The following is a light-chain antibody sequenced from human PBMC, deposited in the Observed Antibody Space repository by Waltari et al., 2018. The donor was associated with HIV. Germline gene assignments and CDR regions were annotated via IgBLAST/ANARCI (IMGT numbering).Light chain of an antibody. V-gene: IGLV1-40*01. CDR1: SSNIGARFD. CDR3: QTYDSSLSGSVV. CDR2: GN. J-gene: IGLJ2*01. Sequence: QSVLTQPPSVSGAPGQTVTISCTGSSSNIGARFDVHWYQQIPGTAPKLLMYGNNRPSGVPDRFSGSKSGTSASLAITELQAEDEADYYCQTYDSSLSGSVVFGGGTKLTVL.